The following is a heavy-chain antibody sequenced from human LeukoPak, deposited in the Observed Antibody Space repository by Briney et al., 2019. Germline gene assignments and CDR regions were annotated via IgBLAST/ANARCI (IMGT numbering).Heavy chain of an antibody. J-gene: IGHJ5*02. CDR2: ISYDGSNK. V-gene: IGHV3-30-3*01. D-gene: IGHD2-15*01. CDR3: ARDGALGYCSGGSCPPRWFDP. CDR1: GFTFSSYA. Sequence: GGSLRLSCAASGFTFSSYAMHWVRQAPGKGLEWVAVISYDGSNKYYADSVKGRFTISRDNSKNTLYLQMNSLRAEDTAVYYCARDGALGYCSGGSCPPRWFDPWGQGTLVTVSS.